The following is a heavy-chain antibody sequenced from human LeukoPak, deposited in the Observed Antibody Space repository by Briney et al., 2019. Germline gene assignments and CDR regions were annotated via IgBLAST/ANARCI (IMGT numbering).Heavy chain of an antibody. J-gene: IGHJ4*02. D-gene: IGHD4/OR15-4a*01. Sequence: GRSLRLSCAASGFTFSSHAMSWVRQAPGKGLEWISTISGSGSTTYYGDSVKGRFTISRDNSKNTLDLQMDSLRAEDTAVYYCAKKGSRTIASGGFDCWGQGTLVIVSS. CDR2: ISGSGSTT. V-gene: IGHV3-23*01. CDR1: GFTFSSHA. CDR3: AKKGSRTIASGGFDC.